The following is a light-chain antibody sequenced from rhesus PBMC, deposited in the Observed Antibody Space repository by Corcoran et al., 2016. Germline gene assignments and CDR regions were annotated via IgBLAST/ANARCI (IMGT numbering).Light chain of an antibody. Sequence: DIQMTQSPSSLSASVGDRVTITCRASQGIASWLAWYQQRPGKAPKLLIYKASSLQSGVPSRFSGSGSGTDVTLTISSLQPEDFATYYCQQYSSAPPWTFGQGTKVEIK. CDR2: KAS. CDR1: QGIASW. V-gene: IGKV1-21*01. CDR3: QQYSSAPPWT. J-gene: IGKJ1*01.